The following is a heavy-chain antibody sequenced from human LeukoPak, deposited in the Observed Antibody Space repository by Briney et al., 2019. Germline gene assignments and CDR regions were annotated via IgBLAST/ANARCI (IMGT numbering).Heavy chain of an antibody. Sequence: SETLSLTCTVSGGSISSSSYYRGWIRQPPGKGLEWIGSIYYSGSTYYNPSLKSRVTISVDTSKNQFSLKLSSVTAADTAVYYCATIEYSRYFDYWGQGTLVTVSS. V-gene: IGHV4-39*01. CDR2: IYYSGST. CDR1: GGSISSSSYY. J-gene: IGHJ4*02. CDR3: ATIEYSRYFDY. D-gene: IGHD6-6*01.